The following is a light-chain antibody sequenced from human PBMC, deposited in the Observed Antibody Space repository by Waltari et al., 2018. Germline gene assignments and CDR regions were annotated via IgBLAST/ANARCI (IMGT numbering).Light chain of an antibody. V-gene: IGKV1-39*01. CDR2: SAS. CDR1: QSITGH. J-gene: IGKJ2*01. Sequence: DIQMTQAPSSLSASVGDRVTMTCRTSQSITGHLNWFQQQPGKAPKLLIHSASALQSGVPSRFIGRGSGTHFTLTISSLQPEDFATYFCQQSYITPYTFGQGTKLEIK. CDR3: QQSYITPYT.